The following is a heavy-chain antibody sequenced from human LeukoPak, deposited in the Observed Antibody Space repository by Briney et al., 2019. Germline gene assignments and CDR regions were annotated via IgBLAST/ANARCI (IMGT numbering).Heavy chain of an antibody. CDR3: AKRGVVIRVILVGFHKEAYYFDS. V-gene: IGHV3-23*01. CDR1: GFTFRNYW. D-gene: IGHD3-22*01. J-gene: IGHJ4*02. CDR2: ISDRGSRT. Sequence: PGGSLRLSCAASGFTFRNYWMGWVRQAPGKGLEWVAGISDRGSRTNYADSVKGRFTISTDHPKNTLYLQMNSLRAEDTAVYFCAKRGVVIRVILVGFHKEAYYFDSWGQGALVTVSS.